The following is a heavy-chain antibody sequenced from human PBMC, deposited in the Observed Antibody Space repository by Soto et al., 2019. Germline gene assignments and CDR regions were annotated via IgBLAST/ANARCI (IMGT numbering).Heavy chain of an antibody. Sequence: EVQLVESGGGLVQPGGSLRLSCAASGFSLSSYWMSWVRQAPGKGLEWVANMNQDGSESDYVGSVKGRFTFTRDNAKNSLYLQMNGLRAEDTAVYYCARLSTSAGRRDLACWGQGTLVTVSS. CDR3: ARLSTSAGRRDLAC. CDR1: GFSLSSYW. CDR2: MNQDGSES. J-gene: IGHJ4*02. V-gene: IGHV3-7*01.